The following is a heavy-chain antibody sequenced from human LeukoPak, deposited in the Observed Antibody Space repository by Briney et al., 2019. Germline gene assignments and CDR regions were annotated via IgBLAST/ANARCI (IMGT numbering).Heavy chain of an antibody. D-gene: IGHD3-22*01. CDR2: IYYSGST. Sequence: SETLSLTCTVSGVSIATYSWSWIRQPPGKGLEWIGSIYYSGSTNYNPSLKSRVTISVDTSKNQFSLKLSSVTAADTAVYYCATLYYYDSSGYYYSDYWGQGTLVTVSS. V-gene: IGHV4-59*12. CDR1: GVSIATYS. CDR3: ATLYYYDSSGYYYSDY. J-gene: IGHJ4*02.